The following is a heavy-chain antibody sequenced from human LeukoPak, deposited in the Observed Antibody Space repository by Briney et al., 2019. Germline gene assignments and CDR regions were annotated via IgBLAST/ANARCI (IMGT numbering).Heavy chain of an antibody. CDR3: ARDGGGSYHFDY. J-gene: IGHJ4*02. Sequence: SETLSLTCTVSGGSISSYYWSWIRQPPGKGLAWIGYIYYSGSTNYNPSLKSRVTISVDTSKNQFSLKLSSVTAADTAVYYCARDGGGSYHFDYWGQGTLVTVSS. CDR2: IYYSGST. D-gene: IGHD1-26*01. CDR1: GGSISSYY. V-gene: IGHV4-59*01.